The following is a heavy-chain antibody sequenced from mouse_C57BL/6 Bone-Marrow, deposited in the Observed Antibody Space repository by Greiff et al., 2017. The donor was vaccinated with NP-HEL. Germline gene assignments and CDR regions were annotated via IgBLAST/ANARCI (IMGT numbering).Heavy chain of an antibody. CDR3: ARGRWLRIYWYFDV. V-gene: IGHV1-69*01. CDR2: IDPSDSYT. Sequence: QVQLQQPGAELVMPGASVKLSCKASGYTFTSYWMHWVKQRPGQGLEWIGEIDPSDSYTNYNQKFKGKSTLTVDKSSSTAYMQLSSLTSEDSAVYYCARGRWLRIYWYFDVGGTGTTVTVSA. CDR1: GYTFTSYW. J-gene: IGHJ1*03. D-gene: IGHD2-2*01.